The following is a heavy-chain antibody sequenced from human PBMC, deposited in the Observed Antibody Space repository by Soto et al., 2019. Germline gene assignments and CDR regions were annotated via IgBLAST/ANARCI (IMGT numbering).Heavy chain of an antibody. CDR3: ARGDDYSNSYGMDV. J-gene: IGHJ6*02. D-gene: IGHD4-4*01. CDR2: ISSSGSTI. Sequence: GGSLRLSCAASGFNFNSYPINWIRQAPGKGLEWVSYISSSGSTIYYADSVKGRFTISRDNAKNSLYLQMNSLRAEDTAVYYCARGDDYSNSYGMDVWGQGTTVTVSS. CDR1: GFNFNSYP. V-gene: IGHV3-48*04.